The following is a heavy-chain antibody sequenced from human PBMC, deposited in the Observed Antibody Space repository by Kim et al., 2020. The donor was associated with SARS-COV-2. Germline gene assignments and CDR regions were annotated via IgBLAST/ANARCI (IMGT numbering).Heavy chain of an antibody. V-gene: IGHV3-7*03. D-gene: IGHD6-25*01. J-gene: IGHJ4*02. CDR3: ARGRPLAY. Sequence: GSKEHYVDSVKGRFTNSRDNAKNSRFLQMNSLRAEDTAVYYCARGRPLAYWGQGILVTVSS. CDR2: GSKE.